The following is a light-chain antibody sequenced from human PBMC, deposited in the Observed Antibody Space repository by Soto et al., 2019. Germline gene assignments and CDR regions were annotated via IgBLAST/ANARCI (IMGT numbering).Light chain of an antibody. CDR2: SAS. CDR1: QRVDPW. Sequence: DIQMTQSPLSVSASVGDRVTITCRASQRVDPWVAWYRQKTGEAPELLIYSASYLQTGAPSRFRGSGSGTDFTLNISSMQPEDFENYYCQKSNSLPITFGQGTRLEIK. V-gene: IGKV1-12*01. J-gene: IGKJ5*01. CDR3: QKSNSLPIT.